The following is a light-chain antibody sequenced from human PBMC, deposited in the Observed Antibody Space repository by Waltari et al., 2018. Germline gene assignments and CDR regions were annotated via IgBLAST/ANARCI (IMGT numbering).Light chain of an antibody. J-gene: IGKJ1*01. CDR1: QSVIKY. CDR3: QNHERLPAT. CDR2: AAS. Sequence: IVLTQSPGTLSLSPGERATLSCRANQSVIKYLAWYQQRLCQAPRLLIYAASSRATGIPDRFSGSGFGTDFSLTISRLEPEDFAVYYCQNHERLPATFGQGTKVEIK. V-gene: IGKV3-20*01.